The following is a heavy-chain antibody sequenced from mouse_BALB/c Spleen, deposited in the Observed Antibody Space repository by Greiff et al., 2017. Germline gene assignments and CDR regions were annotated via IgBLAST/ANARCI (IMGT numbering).Heavy chain of an antibody. J-gene: IGHJ1*01. Sequence: EVKLVESGGGLVQPGGSRKLSCAASGFTFSSFGMHWVRQAPEKGLEWVAYISSGSSTIYYADTVKGRFTISRDNPKNTLFLQMTSLRSEDTAMYYCARLGPEGYFDVWGAGTTVTVSA. V-gene: IGHV5-17*02. CDR3: ARLGPEGYFDV. CDR2: ISSGSSTI. CDR1: GFTFSSFG.